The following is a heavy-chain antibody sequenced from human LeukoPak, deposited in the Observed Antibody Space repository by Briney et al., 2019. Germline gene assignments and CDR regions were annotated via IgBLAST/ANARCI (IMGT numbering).Heavy chain of an antibody. CDR1: GYTFTGYY. Sequence: ASVEVSCKASGYTFTGYYMHWVRQAPGQGLEWMGWINPNSGGTNYAQKFQGRVTMTRDTSISTAYMELSRLRSDDTAVYYCTHCSGGSCYSGPSFDYWGQGTLVTVSS. CDR2: INPNSGGT. CDR3: THCSGGSCYSGPSFDY. D-gene: IGHD2-15*01. J-gene: IGHJ4*02. V-gene: IGHV1-2*02.